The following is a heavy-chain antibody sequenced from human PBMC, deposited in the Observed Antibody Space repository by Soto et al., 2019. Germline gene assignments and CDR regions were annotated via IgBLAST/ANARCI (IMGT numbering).Heavy chain of an antibody. CDR1: GFTFSSYA. V-gene: IGHV3-23*01. CDR2: ISGSGGST. J-gene: IGHJ6*02. Sequence: PGGSLRLSCAASGFTFSSYAMSWVRQAPGKGLEWVSAISGSGGSTYYADSVKGRFTISRDNSKNTLYLQMNSLRAEDTAVYYCAKKFSGGSYYYGMDVWGQGTTVTVSS. CDR3: AKKFSGGSYYYGMDV. D-gene: IGHD2-15*01.